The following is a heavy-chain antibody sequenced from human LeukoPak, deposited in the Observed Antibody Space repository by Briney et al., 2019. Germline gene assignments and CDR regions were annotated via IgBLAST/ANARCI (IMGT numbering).Heavy chain of an antibody. D-gene: IGHD2-21*02. CDR1: GFTFNTYA. V-gene: IGHV3-23*01. J-gene: IGHJ5*01. CDR3: AKGPVVTATYNWFDS. Sequence: GGSLRLSCAASGFTFNTYAMSWVRQAPGKGLEWVSAISGGGGTTYYADSVKGRFTISRDNSKNTLYLRMNSLRVEDTAVYYCAKGPVVTATYNWFDSWGQGALVTVSS. CDR2: ISGGGGTT.